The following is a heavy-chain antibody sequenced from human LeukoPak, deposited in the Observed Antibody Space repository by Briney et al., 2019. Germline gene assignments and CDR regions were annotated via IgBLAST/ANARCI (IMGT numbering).Heavy chain of an antibody. Sequence: SVKVSCKTSVYVFTSYYIHWVRQAPGQGLEWLGFVKADTGATNSAQQLQGRVSRTSDASVTTAYMELSGLTSDDTALYFCARERPTLLTRIRGIATAPGHWGQGTLVTVSS. CDR2: VKADTGAT. D-gene: IGHD3-10*01. V-gene: IGHV1-2*02. CDR3: ARERPTLLTRIRGIATAPGH. J-gene: IGHJ4*02. CDR1: VYVFTSYY.